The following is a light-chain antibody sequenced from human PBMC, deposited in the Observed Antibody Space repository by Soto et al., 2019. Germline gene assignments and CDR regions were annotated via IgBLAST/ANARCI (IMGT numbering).Light chain of an antibody. Sequence: DIQMTQSPSSLSASVGDRVTIICRASPTISNYLNWYQQKPGKAPKVLIYGATRLQSGVPSRFSGSGVGTDFTLTISSLQSEDFATYYCQQYYSYPWTFGQGTKVEIK. V-gene: IGKV1-39*01. J-gene: IGKJ1*01. CDR1: PTISNY. CDR3: QQYYSYPWT. CDR2: GAT.